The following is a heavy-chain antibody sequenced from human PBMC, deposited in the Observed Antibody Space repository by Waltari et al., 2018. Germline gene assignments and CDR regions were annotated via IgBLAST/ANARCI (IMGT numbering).Heavy chain of an antibody. J-gene: IGHJ5*02. CDR1: RNTLTELI. CDR2: FDPEDGET. D-gene: IGHD6-13*01. V-gene: IGHV1-24*01. Sequence: QVQLVQSGAEVKKPGASVKVSCKVSRNTLTELIMHWLRQAPGKGLEWMGGFDPEDGETIYAQKFQGRVTMTEDTSTDTAYMELSSLRAEDTAVYYCATALLDSSSWYWFDPWGQGTLVTVSS. CDR3: ATALLDSSSWYWFDP.